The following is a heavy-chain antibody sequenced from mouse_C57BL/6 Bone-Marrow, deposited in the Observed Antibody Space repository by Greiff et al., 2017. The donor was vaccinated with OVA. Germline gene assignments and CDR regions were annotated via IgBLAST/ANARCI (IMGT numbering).Heavy chain of an antibody. CDR1: GFSLTSYG. Sequence: VQLKESGPGLVQPSQSLSITCTVSGFSLTSYGVHWVRQSPGKGLEWLGVIWSGGSTDYNAAFISRLSISKDNSKSQVFFKMNSLQADDTARYYCARQNYDNDAWFAYWGQGTLVTVSA. CDR2: IWSGGST. CDR3: ARQNYDNDAWFAY. J-gene: IGHJ3*01. D-gene: IGHD2-4*01. V-gene: IGHV2-2*01.